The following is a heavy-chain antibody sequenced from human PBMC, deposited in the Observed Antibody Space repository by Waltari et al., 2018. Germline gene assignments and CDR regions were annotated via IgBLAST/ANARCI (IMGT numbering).Heavy chain of an antibody. CDR3: ARVGDDFWSGYFDY. D-gene: IGHD3-3*01. CDR2: ISAYNGYT. J-gene: IGHJ4*02. CDR1: GSTFTSYG. Sequence: QVQLVQSGAEVKKPGASVTVSCKASGSTFTSYGINWVRQAPGQGLEWMGWISAYNGYTNYAQKVQGRVTMTTDTSTSTAYMELRSLRSDDTAVYYCARVGDDFWSGYFDYWGQGTLVTVSS. V-gene: IGHV1-18*04.